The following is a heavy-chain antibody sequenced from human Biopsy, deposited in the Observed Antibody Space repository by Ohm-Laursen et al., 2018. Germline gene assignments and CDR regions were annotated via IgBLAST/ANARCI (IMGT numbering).Heavy chain of an antibody. CDR2: ISGGGTI. V-gene: IGHV3-11*01. CDR3: VKGGYCTSISCYMDVDY. Sequence: SLRLSCAASGFSFSDYHMRWIRQAPGRGLEWVSYISGGGTIYYGDSMKGRVTISRDNAKNSLYLQMHSLRAEDTAAYYCVKGGYCTSISCYMDVDYWGQGTLVAVSS. J-gene: IGHJ4*02. CDR1: GFSFSDYH. D-gene: IGHD2-2*02.